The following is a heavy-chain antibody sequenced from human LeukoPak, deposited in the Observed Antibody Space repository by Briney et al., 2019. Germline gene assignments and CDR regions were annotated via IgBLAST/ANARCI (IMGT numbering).Heavy chain of an antibody. CDR3: ARLTIFGESYFDY. CDR1: GDSISSSNW. D-gene: IGHD3-3*01. CDR2: THHSGST. Sequence: SGTLSLTCAVSGDSISSSNWWNWVRQPPGKGLEWIGETHHSGSTHYNPSLKSGVTISVDKSKNQFSLKLNSVTAADTAVYYCARLTIFGESYFDYWGQGTLVTVSS. J-gene: IGHJ4*02. V-gene: IGHV4-4*02.